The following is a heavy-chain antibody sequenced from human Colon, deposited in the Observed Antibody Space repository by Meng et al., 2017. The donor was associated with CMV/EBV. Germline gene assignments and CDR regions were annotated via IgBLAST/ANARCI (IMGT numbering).Heavy chain of an antibody. Sequence: GESLKISCAASEFTFSNYAMSWVRQAPGKGLEWVSGFSRNGENTYYAESVRGRFTISRDNSKNTLYLQMNSLRAEDTALYYCAKGSRDGYNGLFDYWGQGALVTVSS. CDR1: EFTFSNYA. CDR3: AKGSRDGYNGLFDY. J-gene: IGHJ4*02. V-gene: IGHV3-23*01. D-gene: IGHD5-24*01. CDR2: FSRNGENT.